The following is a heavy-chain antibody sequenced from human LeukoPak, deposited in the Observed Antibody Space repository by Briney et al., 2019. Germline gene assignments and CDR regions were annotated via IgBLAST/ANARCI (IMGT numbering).Heavy chain of an antibody. V-gene: IGHV1-18*01. CDR2: ISAKNGNT. CDR1: GYTFTKYG. J-gene: IGHJ3*02. Sequence: GASVKGSCKASGYTFTKYGISWARQAPGQGPEWMGWISAKNGNTNYAQKFQGRVTMTTDTSTSTAYLDMNSLRCDDSAVYYCARQSYVWGRYRPDDAFDIWGQGTMVTVSS. D-gene: IGHD3-16*02. CDR3: ARQSYVWGRYRPDDAFDI.